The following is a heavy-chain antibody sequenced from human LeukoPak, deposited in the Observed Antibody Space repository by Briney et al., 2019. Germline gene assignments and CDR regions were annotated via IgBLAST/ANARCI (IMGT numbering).Heavy chain of an antibody. Sequence: PSETLSLTCAVSGGSISSGGYSWSWIRQPPGKGLEWIGYIYHSGSTYYNPSLKSRVTISVDRSKNQFSLKLSSVTAADTAVYYCARLSSWYLYFDYWGQGTPVTVSS. CDR1: GGSISSGGYS. CDR2: IYHSGST. V-gene: IGHV4-30-2*01. J-gene: IGHJ4*02. CDR3: ARLSSWYLYFDY. D-gene: IGHD6-13*01.